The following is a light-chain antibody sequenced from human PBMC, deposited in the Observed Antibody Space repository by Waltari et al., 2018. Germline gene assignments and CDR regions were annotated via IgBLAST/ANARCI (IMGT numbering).Light chain of an antibody. J-gene: IGKJ5*01. V-gene: IGKV3-15*01. CDR3: QQYNNWPPSIT. CDR2: AAS. CDR1: QIPAN. Sequence: EIVVTQSPATLSVSPGERATLSCMTSQIPANLAWYQQKPGQAPRLLIPAASTRATGVPARFGGSGSEPEFTLTISSLQPEDSAVYYCQQYNNWPPSITFGQGTRLEIK.